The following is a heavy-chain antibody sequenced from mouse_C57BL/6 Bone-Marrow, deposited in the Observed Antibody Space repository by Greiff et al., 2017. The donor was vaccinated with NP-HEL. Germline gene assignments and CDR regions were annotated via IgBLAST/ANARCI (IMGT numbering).Heavy chain of an antibody. CDR1: GFTFTSYA. D-gene: IGHD4-1*01. Sequence: EVHLLQSGAGLVKPGASLKLSCAASGFTFTSYAMSWVRQTPEKRLEWVAYISSGGDCIYYADTVKGRFTMTRDNARTTLYLQMSSLKSEDTAMYYCTREDWDGFAYWGKGTLVTVSA. V-gene: IGHV5-9-1*02. J-gene: IGHJ3*01. CDR3: TREDWDGFAY. CDR2: ISSGGDCI.